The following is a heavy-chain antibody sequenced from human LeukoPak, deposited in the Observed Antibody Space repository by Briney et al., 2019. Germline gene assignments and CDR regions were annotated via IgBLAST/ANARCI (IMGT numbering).Heavy chain of an antibody. V-gene: IGHV5-51*01. CDR2: IYPGDSDT. Sequence: GESLKISCKGSGYSFTSYWIGWVRQMPGKGLEWMGIIYPGDSDTRYSPSFQGQATISADKSISTAYLQWSSLKASDTAMYYCARQDILTGYYASSPFDYWGQGTLVTVSS. CDR3: ARQDILTGYYASSPFDY. J-gene: IGHJ4*02. CDR1: GYSFTSYW. D-gene: IGHD3-9*01.